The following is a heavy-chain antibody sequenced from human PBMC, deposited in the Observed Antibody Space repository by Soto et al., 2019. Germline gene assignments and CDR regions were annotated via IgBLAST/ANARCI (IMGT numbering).Heavy chain of an antibody. D-gene: IGHD6-19*01. J-gene: IGHJ6*02. V-gene: IGHV3-33*01. CDR3: AAGIAVAGAYYYYYGMDV. CDR2: IWYDGSNK. CDR1: GFTFSSYG. Sequence: GGSLRLSCAASGFTFSSYGMHWVRQAPGKGLEWVAVIWYDGSNKYYADSVKGRFTISRDNSKNTLYLQMNSLRAEDTAVYYCAAGIAVAGAYYYYYGMDVWGQGTTVTVSS.